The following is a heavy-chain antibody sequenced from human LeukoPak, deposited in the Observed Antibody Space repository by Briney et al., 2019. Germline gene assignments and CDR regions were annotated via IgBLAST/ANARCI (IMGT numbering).Heavy chain of an antibody. CDR1: GGSISSYY. J-gene: IGHJ2*01. Sequence: SETLSLTCTVSGGSISSYYWSWIRQPPGKGLECIGDIHYSGSTNYKPSLKSRVTISVDTSKNQFSLRLSSVTAADTAVYYCARQGAWYLDLWGRGTLVTVSS. V-gene: IGHV4-59*08. CDR2: IHYSGST. CDR3: ARQGAWYLDL. D-gene: IGHD3-16*01.